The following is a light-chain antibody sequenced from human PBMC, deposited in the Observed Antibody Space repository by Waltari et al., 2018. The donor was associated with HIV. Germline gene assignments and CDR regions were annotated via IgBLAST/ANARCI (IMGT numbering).Light chain of an antibody. V-gene: IGKV3-20*01. CDR1: QSVSSSY. J-gene: IGKJ2*01. Sequence: EIVLTQSPGTLSLSPGARATLSCRASQSVSSSYLAWYQQKPGQAPRLLIYGASSRATGIPDRFSGSGSGTDFTLTISRLEPEDFAVYYCQQYGSSPQTFGQGTKLEIK. CDR2: GAS. CDR3: QQYGSSPQT.